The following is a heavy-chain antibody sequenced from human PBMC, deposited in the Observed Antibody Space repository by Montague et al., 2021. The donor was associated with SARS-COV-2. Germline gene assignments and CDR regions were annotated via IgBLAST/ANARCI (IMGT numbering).Heavy chain of an antibody. CDR2: INHGGST. J-gene: IGHJ6*01. CDR3: ARGTLLQEHL. V-gene: IGHV4-34*01. CDR1: GGSFSDYH. Sequence: SETLSLTCAVYGGSFSDYHWTWIRQSPGEGLELVGQINHGGSTKYNPSLKRRSTISIDTSKKQSSLKLTSVTAADTAVYYCARGTLLQEHLWG.